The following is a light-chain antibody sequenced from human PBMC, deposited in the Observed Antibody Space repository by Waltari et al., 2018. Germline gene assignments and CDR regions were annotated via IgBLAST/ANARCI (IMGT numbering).Light chain of an antibody. J-gene: IGKJ4*01. CDR2: WAS. CDR3: QQYYSTPPFT. CDR1: QSVLYRSNNKNY. Sequence: DIVMTQSPDSLAVALGERATINCKSSQSVLYRSNNKNYLAWYQQKPGQPHQLLIYWASTRESGVPDRFSGIGSGTAFTLTLSILQSEDVAVYSCQQYYSTPPFTFGGGTKVEI. V-gene: IGKV4-1*01.